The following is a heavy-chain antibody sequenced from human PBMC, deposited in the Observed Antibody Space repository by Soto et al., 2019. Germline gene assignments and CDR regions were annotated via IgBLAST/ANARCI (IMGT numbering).Heavy chain of an antibody. Sequence: QVQLVQSGAEVNKPGASVKVSCRASGFTFTLYSMHWVRQAPGQRLEWMGWINGGSGKTKYSQKFQGRVTIARDTSASTAYMEVSSLRSEDTAVYYCARYSGNYQDAFDIWGQGTMVTVSS. J-gene: IGHJ3*02. CDR1: GFTFTLYS. CDR2: INGGSGKT. D-gene: IGHD1-26*01. V-gene: IGHV1-3*01. CDR3: ARYSGNYQDAFDI.